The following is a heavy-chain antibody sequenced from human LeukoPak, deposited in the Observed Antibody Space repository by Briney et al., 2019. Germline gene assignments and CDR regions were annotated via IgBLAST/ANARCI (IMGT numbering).Heavy chain of an antibody. Sequence: PSETLSLTCTVSGGSISSYYWSWIRQPPGKGLEWIGYIYYSGSTNYNPSLKSRDTISVDTSKNQFSLKLSSVTAADTAVYYCARDTYYFDSSGYYPFDYWGQGTLVTVSS. D-gene: IGHD3-22*01. J-gene: IGHJ4*02. CDR3: ARDTYYFDSSGYYPFDY. V-gene: IGHV4-59*12. CDR1: GGSISSYY. CDR2: IYYSGST.